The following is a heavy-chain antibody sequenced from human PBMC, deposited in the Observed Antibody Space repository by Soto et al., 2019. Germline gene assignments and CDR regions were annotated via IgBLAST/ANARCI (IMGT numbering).Heavy chain of an antibody. J-gene: IGHJ6*02. V-gene: IGHV3-33*01. Sequence: QVQLVESGGGVVQPGRSLRLSCAASGFTFSNYGMHWVRQAPGKGLEWVAVIWYDGSNKYYADSVKGRFTISRDSSKNTLYLQMNSLRAEDTAVYYCARGNGVQKQYGMDVWGQGTTVTVSS. CDR1: GFTFSNYG. CDR2: IWYDGSNK. CDR3: ARGNGVQKQYGMDV. D-gene: IGHD1-1*01.